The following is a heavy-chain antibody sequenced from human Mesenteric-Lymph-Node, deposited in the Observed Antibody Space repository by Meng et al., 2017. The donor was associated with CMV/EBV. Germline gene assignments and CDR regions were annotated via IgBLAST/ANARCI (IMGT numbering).Heavy chain of an antibody. V-gene: IGHV4-39*01. CDR1: GGSISSSSYY. CDR3: ARPHYYGSGSSPWFDP. D-gene: IGHD3-10*01. Sequence: QLQLQESGPGLVKPSETRPRTCTVTGGSISSSSYYWGWIRQPPGKGLEGIGSIYYSESTYYNPSLKSRVTISVDTSKNQFSLKLSSVTAADTAVYYCARPHYYGSGSSPWFDPWGQGTLVTVSS. J-gene: IGHJ5*02. CDR2: IYYSEST.